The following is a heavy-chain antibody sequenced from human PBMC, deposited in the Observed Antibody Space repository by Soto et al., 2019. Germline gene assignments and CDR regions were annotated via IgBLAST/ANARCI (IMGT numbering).Heavy chain of an antibody. CDR2: IYHSGRT. D-gene: IGHD1-26*01. CDR3: ATREGLPEPLDI. J-gene: IGHJ3*02. CDR1: GGSISSSQW. V-gene: IGHV4-4*02. Sequence: QVQLQESGPGLVKPSGTLSLTCAVSGGSISSSQWWGWVRQSPGRRLEWIGEIYHSGRTNYNPSLYSRFSVPLDKSKNQFSPKLTSVTAADTTIYYCATREGLPEPLDIWGHGTMVTVSS.